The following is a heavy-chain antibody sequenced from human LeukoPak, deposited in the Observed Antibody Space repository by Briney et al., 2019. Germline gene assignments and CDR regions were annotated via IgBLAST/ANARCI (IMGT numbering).Heavy chain of an antibody. Sequence: GGSLRLSCAASGFTFDDYAMNWVRQAPGKGLEWVSLISGDGGSTYYADSVKGRFTVSRDNSNNSLYLQMNSLRTEDTALYYCAKYILSGVVAATFIYYGMDVWGQGTTVTVSS. CDR2: ISGDGGST. V-gene: IGHV3-43*02. J-gene: IGHJ6*02. CDR3: AKYILSGVVAATFIYYGMDV. D-gene: IGHD2-15*01. CDR1: GFTFDDYA.